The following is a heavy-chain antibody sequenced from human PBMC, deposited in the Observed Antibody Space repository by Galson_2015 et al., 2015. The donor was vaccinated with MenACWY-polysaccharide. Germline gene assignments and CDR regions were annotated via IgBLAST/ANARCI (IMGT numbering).Heavy chain of an antibody. CDR2: IIPIFGTA. CDR3: ARDPGPPGYCSSTSCPEHYYYYYRDV. D-gene: IGHD2-2*01. J-gene: IGHJ6*03. V-gene: IGHV1-69*06. Sequence: SVKVSCKASGGTFSSYAISWVRQAPGQGLEWMGGIIPIFGTANYAQKFQGRVTITADKSASTAYMELSSLRSEDTAVYYCARDPGPPGYCSSTSCPEHYYYYYRDVGGKGPRSPSP. CDR1: GGTFSSYA.